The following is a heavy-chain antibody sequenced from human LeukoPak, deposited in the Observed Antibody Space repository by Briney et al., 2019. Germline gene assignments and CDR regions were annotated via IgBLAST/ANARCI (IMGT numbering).Heavy chain of an antibody. V-gene: IGHV3-74*01. CDR1: GFTFSSYA. CDR3: ARDWFHAIDY. Sequence: GGSLRLSCAASGFTFSSYAMHWVRQAPGKGLVWVSRIRNDGSDARYAESVKGRFTISRDNAKNTLYLQMNSLRDEDTAVYYCARDWFHAIDYWGQGILVTASS. CDR2: IRNDGSDA. D-gene: IGHD2/OR15-2a*01. J-gene: IGHJ4*02.